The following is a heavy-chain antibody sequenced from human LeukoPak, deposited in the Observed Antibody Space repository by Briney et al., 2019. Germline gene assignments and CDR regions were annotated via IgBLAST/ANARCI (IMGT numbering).Heavy chain of an antibody. J-gene: IGHJ4*02. CDR3: ATGGYYGSGIPYYFDY. D-gene: IGHD3-10*01. CDR1: GYTFTDYY. Sequence: ASVKVSCKASGYTFTDYYMQWVQQAPGKGLEWMGRVDPEDGETIYAEKFQGRVTITADTSTDTAYMELSSLRSEDTAVYYCATGGYYGSGIPYYFDYWGQGTLVTVSS. V-gene: IGHV1-69-2*01. CDR2: VDPEDGET.